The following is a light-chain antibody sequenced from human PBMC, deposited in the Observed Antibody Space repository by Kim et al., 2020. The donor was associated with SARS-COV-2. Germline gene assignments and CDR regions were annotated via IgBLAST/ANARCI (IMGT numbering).Light chain of an antibody. V-gene: IGLV3-21*01. Sequence: APGRRARITSGGDNIVGHNVHWCQQQPGEAPVLVMYYDSGRPSGIPERFSGSKSANTTALTISRVEAGDEADYYCQVWEADSDQYVFGTGTKVTVL. CDR2: YDS. CDR3: QVWEADSDQYV. CDR1: NIVGHN. J-gene: IGLJ1*01.